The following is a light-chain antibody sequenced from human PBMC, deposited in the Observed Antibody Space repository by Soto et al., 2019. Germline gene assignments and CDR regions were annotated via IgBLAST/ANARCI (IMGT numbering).Light chain of an antibody. CDR3: QVWDSSTSSYV. CDR1: NIGSKN. V-gene: IGLV3-9*01. CDR2: RDS. Sequence: SYELTQPLSVSVAPGQTARITCGGNNIGSKNVHWYQQKPGQAPVLVMYRDSNRPSGIPERFSGSNSGNTATLTISRAQAGDEADYYCQVWDSSTSSYVFGTGTKLTVL. J-gene: IGLJ1*01.